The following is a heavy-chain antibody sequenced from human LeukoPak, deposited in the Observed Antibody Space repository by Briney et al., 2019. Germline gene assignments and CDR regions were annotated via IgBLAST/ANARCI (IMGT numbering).Heavy chain of an antibody. J-gene: IGHJ4*02. CDR2: ISGSGGST. CDR3: ARDSSSWPY. CDR1: GFTFSSYV. Sequence: GGSLRLSCAASGFTFSSYVMSWVRQAPGKGLEWVSDISGSGGSTNYADSVKGRFTISRDNAKNSLYLQMNSLRAEDTAVYYCARDSSSWPYWGQGTLVTVSS. V-gene: IGHV3-23*01. D-gene: IGHD6-13*01.